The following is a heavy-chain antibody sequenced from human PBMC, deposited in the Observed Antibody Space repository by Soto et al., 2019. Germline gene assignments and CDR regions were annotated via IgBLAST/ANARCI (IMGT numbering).Heavy chain of an antibody. V-gene: IGHV1-18*01. CDR1: GYTFTSYG. CDR2: ISAYNGNT. CDR3: ARSLRRLVRGVEDGMDV. D-gene: IGHD3-10*01. J-gene: IGHJ6*02. Sequence: QVQLVQSGAEVKKPGASVKVSCKASGYTFTSYGISWVRQAPGQGLEWMGWISAYNGNTNYAQKLQGRVTMTTDTSTSTAYMELRRLRSDDTAVYYCARSLRRLVRGVEDGMDVWGQGTTVTVYS.